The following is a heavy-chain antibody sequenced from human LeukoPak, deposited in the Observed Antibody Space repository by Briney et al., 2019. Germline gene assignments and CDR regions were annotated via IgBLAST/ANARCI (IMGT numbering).Heavy chain of an antibody. CDR3: AKVGYSSGWYVDY. CDR1: GFTFSSYG. J-gene: IGHJ4*02. V-gene: IGHV3-30*18. D-gene: IGHD6-19*01. CDR2: ISYDGSNK. Sequence: GGSLRLSCAASGFTFSSYGMHWVRQAPGKGLEWVAVISYDGSNKYYADSVKGRFTISRDNSKNTLYLQMNSLRAEDTAVYYCAKVGYSSGWYVDYWGRGTLVTVSS.